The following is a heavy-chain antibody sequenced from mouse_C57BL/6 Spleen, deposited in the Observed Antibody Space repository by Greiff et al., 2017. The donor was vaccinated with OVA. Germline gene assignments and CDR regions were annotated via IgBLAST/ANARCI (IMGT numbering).Heavy chain of an antibody. V-gene: IGHV1-18*01. CDR3: ARDLLGGAMDY. J-gene: IGHJ4*01. CDR2: INPNNGGT. Sequence: EVQLQESGPELVKPGASVKIPCKASGYTFTDYNMDWVKQSHGKSLEWIGDINPNNGGTIYNQKFKGKATLTVDKSSSTAYMELRSLTSEDTAVYYCARDLLGGAMDYWGQGTSVTVSS. D-gene: IGHD2-1*01. CDR1: GYTFTDYN.